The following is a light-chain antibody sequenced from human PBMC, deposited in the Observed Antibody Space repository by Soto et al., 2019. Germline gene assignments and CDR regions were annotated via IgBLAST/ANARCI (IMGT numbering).Light chain of an antibody. Sequence: QSVLTQPPSVSGAPGQRVTISCTGSSSNIGAGYDVHWYQQRPGTAPKLLISGNSNRPSGVPDRFSGSKSGTSASLAITGLQAEDEGDYYCQSYDRTLNAPHVVFGGGTKLTVL. V-gene: IGLV1-40*01. J-gene: IGLJ2*01. CDR1: SSNIGAGYD. CDR2: GNS. CDR3: QSYDRTLNAPHVV.